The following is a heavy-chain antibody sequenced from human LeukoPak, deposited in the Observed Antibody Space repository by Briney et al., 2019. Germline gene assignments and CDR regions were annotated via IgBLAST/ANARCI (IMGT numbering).Heavy chain of an antibody. J-gene: IGHJ3*02. CDR3: SRAMYYYDSSGGLGAFDI. CDR1: GFTFSTYG. V-gene: IGHV3-48*02. Sequence: GGSLRLSCAASGFTFSTYGMSWVRQAPGKGLEWLSYISSSRSTIYYGGSVKGRFTISRDNAKNSLYLQMNSLRDENTALYYCSRAMYYYDSSGGLGAFDIWGQGTMVTVSS. D-gene: IGHD3-22*01. CDR2: ISSSRSTI.